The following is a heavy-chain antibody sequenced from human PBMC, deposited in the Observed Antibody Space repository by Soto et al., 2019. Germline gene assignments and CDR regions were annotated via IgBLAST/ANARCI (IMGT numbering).Heavy chain of an antibody. Sequence: GASVKVSCNASRGTFNIYAISWVRQAPGQGLEWMGGIMPIFGMSNYAQKFQDRVTITADESTTTAYMELSSLTSEDTAVYYCARGGYGDPLSYWGQGTPVTVSS. CDR2: IMPIFGMS. D-gene: IGHD4-17*01. CDR1: RGTFNIYA. J-gene: IGHJ4*02. CDR3: ARGGYGDPLSY. V-gene: IGHV1-69*13.